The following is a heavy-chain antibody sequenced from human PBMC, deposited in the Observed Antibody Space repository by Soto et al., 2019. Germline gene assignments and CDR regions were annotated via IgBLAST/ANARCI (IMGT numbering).Heavy chain of an antibody. Sequence: QVQLVESGGGVVQPGRSLRLSCAASGFTFSSYAMHWVRQAPGKGLEWVAVISYDGSNKYYADSVKGRFTISRDNSKNTXXLQMNSLRAEDTAVYYCARDGCISTSCYGSAAFDIWGQGTMVTVSS. CDR2: ISYDGSNK. V-gene: IGHV3-30-3*01. D-gene: IGHD2-2*01. CDR1: GFTFSSYA. CDR3: ARDGCISTSCYGSAAFDI. J-gene: IGHJ3*02.